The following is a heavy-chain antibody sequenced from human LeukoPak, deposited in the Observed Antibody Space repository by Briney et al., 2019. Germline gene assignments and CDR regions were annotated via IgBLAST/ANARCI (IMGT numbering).Heavy chain of an antibody. J-gene: IGHJ6*03. V-gene: IGHV3-9*01. CDR2: ISWNSGSI. CDR1: GFTFDDYA. Sequence: GGSLRLSCAASGFTFDDYAMHWVRHAPGKGLEWVSGISWNSGSIGYADSVKGRFTISRDNAKNSLYLQMNSLRSEDTALYYCTKDSQNYYYYYMDVWGKGTTVTVSS. CDR3: TKDSQNYYYYYMDV.